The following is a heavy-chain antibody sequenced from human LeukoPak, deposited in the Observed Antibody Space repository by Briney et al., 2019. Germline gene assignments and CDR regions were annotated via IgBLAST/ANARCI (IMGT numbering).Heavy chain of an antibody. CDR2: IYHSGST. Sequence: SETLSLTCSVSGGSFSSYYWSWIRQPPGKGLEWIGSIYHSGSTNYNPSLKSRVTISVDTSRNQFSLKLSSVTAADTAVYYCGRGLLYLYGMDVWGQGTTVTVSS. CDR3: GRGLLYLYGMDV. V-gene: IGHV4-59*01. CDR1: GGSFSSYY. J-gene: IGHJ6*02.